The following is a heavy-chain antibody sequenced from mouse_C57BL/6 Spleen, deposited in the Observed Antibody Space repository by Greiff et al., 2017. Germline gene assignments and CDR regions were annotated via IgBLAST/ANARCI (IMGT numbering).Heavy chain of an antibody. CDR2: IDPENGDT. V-gene: IGHV14-4*01. CDR3: TTRASTVEPWFAY. Sequence: VQLKESGAELVRPGASVKLSCTASGFNIKDDYMHWVKQRPEQGLEWIGWIDPENGDTEYASKFQGKATITVDTSSNTAYLQLSSLTSEDTAVYYGTTRASTVEPWFAYWGQGTLVTVSA. D-gene: IGHD1-1*01. CDR1: GFNIKDDY. J-gene: IGHJ3*01.